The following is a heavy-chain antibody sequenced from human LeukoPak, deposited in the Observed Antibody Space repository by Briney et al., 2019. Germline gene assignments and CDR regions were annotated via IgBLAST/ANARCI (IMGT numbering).Heavy chain of an antibody. CDR3: ARDPYDSSGYYSPGY. Sequence: GGSLRLSCAASGFTFSSYGMHWVRQVPGKGLEWVAVIWYDGSNKYYADSVKGRFTISRDNSKNTLYLQMNSLRAEDTAVYYCARDPYDSSGYYSPGYWGQGTLVTASS. CDR2: IWYDGSNK. CDR1: GFTFSSYG. D-gene: IGHD3-22*01. J-gene: IGHJ4*02. V-gene: IGHV3-33*01.